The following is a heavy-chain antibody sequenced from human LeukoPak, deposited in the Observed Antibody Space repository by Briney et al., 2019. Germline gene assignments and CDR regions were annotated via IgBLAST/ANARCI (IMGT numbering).Heavy chain of an antibody. CDR3: ARYELGVWAFDY. D-gene: IGHD3-16*01. CDR1: GGTFSSFA. V-gene: IGHV1-69*01. Sequence: SVKVSCTASGGTFSSFAISWVRQAPGQGLEWMGGIILTFGTAHYAQKFQGRVTITADESTSTAYMELTRLRSEDTAVYYCARYELGVWAFDYWGQGTLVTVSS. CDR2: IILTFGTA. J-gene: IGHJ4*02.